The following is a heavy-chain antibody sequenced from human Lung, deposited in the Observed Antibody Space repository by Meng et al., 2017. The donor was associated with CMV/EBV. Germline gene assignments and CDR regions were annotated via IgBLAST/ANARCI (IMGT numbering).Heavy chain of an antibody. J-gene: IGHJ1*01. D-gene: IGHD3-10*01. CDR3: LRRSGGSV. CDR2: IPHRGSS. Sequence: QFEAPVPVPALVPPSASVALTCAVSGDSLTNHTRWAWVRQPPGKGLGWIGEIPHRGSSAYHPSLKSRVSMSIDKSKNQFSLKLTSVTAADTAVYHCLRRSGGSVWGQGTLVTVSS. V-gene: IGHV4-4*02. CDR1: GDSLTNHTR.